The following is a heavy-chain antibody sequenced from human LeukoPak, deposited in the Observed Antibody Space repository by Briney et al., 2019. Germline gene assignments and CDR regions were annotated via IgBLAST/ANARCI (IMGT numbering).Heavy chain of an antibody. CDR1: GGSISSSNW. V-gene: IGHV4-4*02. D-gene: IGHD4-17*01. CDR2: IYHSGST. CDR3: ARVGELTTVTYNWFDP. Sequence: SGTLSLTCAVSGGSISSSNWWSWVRQPPGKGLEWIGEIYHSGSTNDNPSLKSRVTISVDKSKNQFSLKLSSVTAADTAVYYCARVGELTTVTYNWFDPWGQGTLVTVSS. J-gene: IGHJ5*02.